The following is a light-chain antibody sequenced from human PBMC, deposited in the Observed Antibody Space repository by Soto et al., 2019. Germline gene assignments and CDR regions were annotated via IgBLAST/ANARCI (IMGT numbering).Light chain of an antibody. Sequence: DIQMTQSPTSVSASVGDRVTITCRASQGIRSWLAWYQQKPGTAPKLLIYGASSLQSGVPSRFRGSGSGTDFTLTISSLQPEDCATYYCQQANSVPYTFGQGTKVEIK. CDR1: QGIRSW. CDR3: QQANSVPYT. CDR2: GAS. V-gene: IGKV1-12*01. J-gene: IGKJ2*01.